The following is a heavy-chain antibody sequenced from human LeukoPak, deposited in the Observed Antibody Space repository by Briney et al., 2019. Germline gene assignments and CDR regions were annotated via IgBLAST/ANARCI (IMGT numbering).Heavy chain of an antibody. CDR1: GGSISSSSYY. D-gene: IGHD4-17*01. V-gene: IGHV4-39*07. J-gene: IGHJ2*01. CDR3: ARLDGDYANWYFDL. Sequence: SETLSLTCTVSGGSISSSSYYWGWIRQPPGKGLEWIGSIYYSGSTYYNPSLKSRVTISVDTSKNQFSLKLSSVTAADTAVYYCARLDGDYANWYFDLWGRGTLVTVSS. CDR2: IYYSGST.